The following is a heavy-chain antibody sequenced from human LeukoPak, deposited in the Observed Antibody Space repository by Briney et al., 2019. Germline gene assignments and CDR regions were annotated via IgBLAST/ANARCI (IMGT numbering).Heavy chain of an antibody. V-gene: IGHV1-8*02. CDR1: GYTFTSYG. CDR2: MNPNSGNT. J-gene: IGHJ5*02. Sequence: RASVKVSCKASGYTFTSYGISWVRQATGQGLEWMGWMNPNSGNTGYAQKFQGRVTMTRNTSISTAYMELSSLRSEDTAVYYCARGRADRVSSGMVRGVIRAYSWFDPWGQGTLVTVSS. CDR3: ARGRADRVSSGMVRGVIRAYSWFDP. D-gene: IGHD3-10*01.